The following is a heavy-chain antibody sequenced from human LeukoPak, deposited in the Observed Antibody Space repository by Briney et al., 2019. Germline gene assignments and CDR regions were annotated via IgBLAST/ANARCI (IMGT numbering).Heavy chain of an antibody. J-gene: IGHJ4*02. CDR1: GYTFTYYY. CDR3: ARVDVWGSYRFDY. Sequence: ASVKVSCKASGYTFTYYYIHWVRQAPGQGLEWMGIINPSGGSTSYAQKFQGRVTMTRDMSTSTVYMELSSLRSEDTAVYYCARVDVWGSYRFDYWGQGTLVTVSS. CDR2: INPSGGST. V-gene: IGHV1-46*01. D-gene: IGHD3-16*02.